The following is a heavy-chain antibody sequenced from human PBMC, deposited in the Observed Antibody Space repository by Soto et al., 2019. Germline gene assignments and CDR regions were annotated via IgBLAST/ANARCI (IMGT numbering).Heavy chain of an antibody. J-gene: IGHJ4*02. D-gene: IGHD6-13*01. CDR2: ISYDGSNK. V-gene: IGHV3-30*18. CDR1: GFTFSSYG. CDR3: AKAPGLKAAGTDYFDY. Sequence: GGSLRLSCAASGFTFSSYGMHWVRQAPGKGLEWVAVISYDGSNKYYADSVKGRFTISRDNSKNTLYLQMNSLRAEDTAVYYCAKAPGLKAAGTDYFDYWGQGTLVTVSS.